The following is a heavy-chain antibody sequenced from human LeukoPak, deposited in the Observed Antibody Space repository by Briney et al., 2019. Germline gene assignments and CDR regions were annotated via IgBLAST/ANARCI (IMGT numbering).Heavy chain of an antibody. CDR2: IYISGST. V-gene: IGHV4-38-2*02. Sequence: SETLSLTCSVSGYSISSGYYWGWIRQPAGKGLEWIGRIYISGSTQYNPSLKSRVTISIDTSKSQLSLKLRSVTAADTAVYYCVRGNWGSDFDYWGQGTLVTVSS. CDR1: GYSISSGYY. D-gene: IGHD7-27*01. CDR3: VRGNWGSDFDY. J-gene: IGHJ4*02.